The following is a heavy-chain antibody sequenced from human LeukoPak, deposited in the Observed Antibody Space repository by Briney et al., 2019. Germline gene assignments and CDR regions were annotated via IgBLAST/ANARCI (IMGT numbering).Heavy chain of an antibody. CDR3: AECCGSQLSPVTDY. D-gene: IGHD4-17*01. V-gene: IGHV3-66*03. Sequence: GGSLRLSCAASGFTVSSNYMSWVRQAPGKGLEWVSVIYSCGSTYYADSVKGRFTISRDNSKNTLYLQMNSLRAEDTAVYYCAECCGSQLSPVTDYWGQGTLVTVSS. CDR1: GFTVSSNY. J-gene: IGHJ4*02. CDR2: IYSCGST.